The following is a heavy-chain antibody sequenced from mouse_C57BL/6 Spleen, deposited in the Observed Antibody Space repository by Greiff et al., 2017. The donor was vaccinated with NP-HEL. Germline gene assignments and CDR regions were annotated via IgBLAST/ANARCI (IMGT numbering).Heavy chain of an antibody. CDR3: ARPYYYGRTAWFAY. J-gene: IGHJ3*01. D-gene: IGHD1-1*01. V-gene: IGHV1-22*01. Sequence: VQLKESGPELVKPGASVKMSCKASGYTFTDYNMHWVKQSHGKSLEWIGYINPNNGGTSYNQKFKGKATLTVNKSSSTAYMQLRSLTSEDSAVYYCARPYYYGRTAWFAYWGQGTLVTVAA. CDR2: INPNNGGT. CDR1: GYTFTDYN.